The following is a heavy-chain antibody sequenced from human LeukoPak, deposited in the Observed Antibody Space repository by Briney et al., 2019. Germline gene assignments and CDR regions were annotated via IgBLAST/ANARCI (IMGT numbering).Heavy chain of an antibody. J-gene: IGHJ4*02. CDR3: AEGELATGLDY. CDR2: IAWDGSGT. D-gene: IGHD1-14*01. V-gene: IGHV3-43*01. CDR1: GFTFGAYT. Sequence: GGSQRLSCAASGFTFGAYTMHWVRQAPGKGQEWVSLIAWDGSGTYYADSVKGRFTISRDNNKNSLYLQMNILRTEDTALYYCAEGELATGLDYWGQGTLVTVSS.